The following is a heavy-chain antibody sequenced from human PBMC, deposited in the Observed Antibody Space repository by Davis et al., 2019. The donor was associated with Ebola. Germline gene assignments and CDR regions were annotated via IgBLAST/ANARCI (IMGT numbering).Heavy chain of an antibody. Sequence: SVTVSCKASVGTFSSYTISWVRQAPGQGLEWMGSFIPILGIANYTQKFQGRVTITADKSPSTAYMELSSLRSEDTAVYYCARDIGSGPQDYWGQGTLVTVSS. CDR1: VGTFSSYT. CDR2: FIPILGIA. V-gene: IGHV1-69*04. J-gene: IGHJ4*02. CDR3: ARDIGSGPQDY. D-gene: IGHD2-15*01.